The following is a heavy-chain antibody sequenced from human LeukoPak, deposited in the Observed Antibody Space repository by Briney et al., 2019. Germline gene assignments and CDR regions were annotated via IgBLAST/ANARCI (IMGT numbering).Heavy chain of an antibody. CDR3: ARDLDSSGYYPLGY. Sequence: ASVKVSCKASGYTFTSYDINWVRQATGQGLEWMGWMNPNSGNTGYAQKLQGRVTMTTDTSTSTAYMELRSLRSDDTAVYYCARDLDSSGYYPLGYWGQGTLVTVSS. CDR1: GYTFTSYD. V-gene: IGHV1-8*01. D-gene: IGHD3-22*01. CDR2: MNPNSGNT. J-gene: IGHJ4*02.